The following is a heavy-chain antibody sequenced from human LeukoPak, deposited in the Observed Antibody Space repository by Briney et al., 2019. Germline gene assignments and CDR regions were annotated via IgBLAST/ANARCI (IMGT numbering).Heavy chain of an antibody. CDR1: GGSISSNGYY. CDR3: ARSYIVVVPAGSYYFDY. J-gene: IGHJ4*02. CDR2: IHQSGNT. Sequence: SETLSLTCSVSGGSISSNGYYWAWIRRPPGKGLEWIGEIHQSGNTNYNPSLKSRLTISVDTSKNQFSLRLNSVTAEDTAVYYCARSYIVVVPAGSYYFDYWGQGTLVTVSS. V-gene: IGHV4-39*07. D-gene: IGHD2-2*01.